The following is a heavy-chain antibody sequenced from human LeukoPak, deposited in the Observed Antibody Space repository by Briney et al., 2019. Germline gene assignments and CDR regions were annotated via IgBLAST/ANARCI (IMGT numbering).Heavy chain of an antibody. D-gene: IGHD6-19*01. Sequence: SETLSLTCNVSGGSISSGRYYWSWIRLPAGKGLEWIGRIFTSGSTNYNPSLKSRVTISLDTSKNQFPLKLSPVTAADTAVYYCATIAVAGHFDYWGQGTLVTVSS. V-gene: IGHV4-61*02. CDR1: GGSISSGRYY. CDR2: IFTSGST. CDR3: ATIAVAGHFDY. J-gene: IGHJ4*02.